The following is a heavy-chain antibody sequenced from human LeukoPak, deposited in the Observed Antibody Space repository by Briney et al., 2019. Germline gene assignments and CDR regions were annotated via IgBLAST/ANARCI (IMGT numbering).Heavy chain of an antibody. V-gene: IGHV4-59*01. CDR3: ARGVRVRGVRDDAFDI. D-gene: IGHD3-10*01. Sequence: SETLSLTCTVSGGSISSYYWSWIRQPPGKGLEWIGYIYYSGSTNYNPSLKSRVTISVDTSKNQFSLKLSSVTAADTAVYYCARGVRVRGVRDDAFDIWGQGTMVTVSS. J-gene: IGHJ3*02. CDR2: IYYSGST. CDR1: GGSISSYY.